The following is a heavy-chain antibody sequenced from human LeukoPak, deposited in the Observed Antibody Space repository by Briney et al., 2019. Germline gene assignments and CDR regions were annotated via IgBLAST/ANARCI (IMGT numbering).Heavy chain of an antibody. J-gene: IGHJ4*02. CDR1: GFAFSSYA. D-gene: IGHD3-16*01. CDR3: AKDSDAVITCLDS. CDR2: ISGSGGST. V-gene: IGHV3-23*01. Sequence: GGSLRLSCAASGFAFSSYAMSWVRQAPGKGLEWVSSISGSGGSTHYADSMKGRFTISRDNSKITLYLQMNSLRVEDTAVYYCAKDSDAVITCLDSWGQGTLVTVSS.